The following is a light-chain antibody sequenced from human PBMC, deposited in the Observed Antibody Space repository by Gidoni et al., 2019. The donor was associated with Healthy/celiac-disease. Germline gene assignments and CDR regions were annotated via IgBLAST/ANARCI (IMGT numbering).Light chain of an antibody. CDR1: NIGSKS. CDR2: YDS. CDR3: QVWDSSSDHVV. Sequence: SYLLPQPPSVSLAPGTTARITCGGNNIGSKSVHWYQQKPGQAPVLVIYYDSDRPSGIPERFSGSNSGNTATLTISRVEAGDEADYYCQVWDSSSDHVVFGGGTKLTVL. J-gene: IGLJ2*01. V-gene: IGLV3-21*04.